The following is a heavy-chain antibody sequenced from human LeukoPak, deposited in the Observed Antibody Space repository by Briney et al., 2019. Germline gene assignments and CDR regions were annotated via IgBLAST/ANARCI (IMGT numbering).Heavy chain of an antibody. J-gene: IGHJ4*02. V-gene: IGHV3-33*06. Sequence: PGRSLRLSCAASGFISSHYGMHWVRQAPGKGLEWVAVIWHDGSSKYYADSVKGRFTISRDNSENTVYLQMNSLRAEDTAVYYCAKDAQRGFDYSNSLEYWGQGDLVTVSS. D-gene: IGHD4-11*01. CDR3: AKDAQRGFDYSNSLEY. CDR1: GFISSHYG. CDR2: IWHDGSSK.